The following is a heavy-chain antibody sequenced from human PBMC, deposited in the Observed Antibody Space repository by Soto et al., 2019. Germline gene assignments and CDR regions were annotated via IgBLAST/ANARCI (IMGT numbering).Heavy chain of an antibody. D-gene: IGHD6-19*01. Sequence: EVQLVQSGGGLVQPGRKLRLSCAASGFVFDDYAMHWVRQTPGKGLEWVSSISWNSGTIGYADSVKGRFTISRDNAKNSLYLQMASLRAEDTALYYCAQDWGSSGWFPDYWGQGTVVTVSS. CDR3: AQDWGSSGWFPDY. CDR1: GFVFDDYA. J-gene: IGHJ4*02. CDR2: ISWNSGTI. V-gene: IGHV3-9*01.